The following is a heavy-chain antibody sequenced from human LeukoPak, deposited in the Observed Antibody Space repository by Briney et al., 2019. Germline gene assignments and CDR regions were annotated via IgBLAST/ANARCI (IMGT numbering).Heavy chain of an antibody. CDR2: ISGSGGST. Sequence: GGSLRLSCAASGFTFSSYGMSWVRQAPGKGLEWVSAISGSGGSTYYADSVKGRFTISRDNSKNTLYLQMNSLRAEDTAVYYCATLGGGSYFDYWGQGTLVTVSS. D-gene: IGHD3-16*01. J-gene: IGHJ4*02. CDR3: ATLGGGSYFDY. CDR1: GFTFSSYG. V-gene: IGHV3-23*01.